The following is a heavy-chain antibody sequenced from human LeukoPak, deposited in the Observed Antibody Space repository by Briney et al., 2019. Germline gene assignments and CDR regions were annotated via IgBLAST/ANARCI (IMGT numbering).Heavy chain of an antibody. CDR1: GFTFSSYW. J-gene: IGHJ3*02. CDR3: ARDWLWYYYDSSGSQRADAFDI. CDR2: IKQDGGEK. V-gene: IGHV3-7*01. D-gene: IGHD3-22*01. Sequence: GGSLRLSCAASGFTFSSYWMSWVRQAPGKGLEWVANIKQDGGEKYYVDSVKGRFTISRDNAKNSLYLQMNSLRAEDTAVYYCARDWLWYYYDSSGSQRADAFDIWGQGTMVTVSS.